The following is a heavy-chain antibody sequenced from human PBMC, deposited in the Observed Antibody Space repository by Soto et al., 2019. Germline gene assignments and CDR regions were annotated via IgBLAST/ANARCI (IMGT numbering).Heavy chain of an antibody. V-gene: IGHV4-59*01. CDR3: ARSVAVPGAHIDY. CDR1: GGSISGSY. Sequence: SETLSLTCSVSGGSISGSYWIWVRQSPGKGLEWLGYVYYTGSTNYSPSLRSRVSISVDTSKNEFSLRLSSVTAADTAVYFCARSVAVPGAHIDYWGQGTQVTVSS. D-gene: IGHD6-19*01. CDR2: VYYTGST. J-gene: IGHJ4*02.